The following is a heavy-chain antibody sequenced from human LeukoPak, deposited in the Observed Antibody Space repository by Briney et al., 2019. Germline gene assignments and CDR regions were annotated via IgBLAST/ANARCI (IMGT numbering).Heavy chain of an antibody. J-gene: IGHJ4*02. V-gene: IGHV4-39*07. CDR2: INHSEKT. Sequence: SETLSLTCSVSGDSVSSNNYYWGWIRQPPGKGLEWIGSINHSEKTFYNPSLKSRVTISVDTSNNQFSLKLSSVTAADTAVYYCARAGSSGYYRFGFDYWGQGTLVTVSS. CDR3: ARAGSSGYYRFGFDY. D-gene: IGHD3-22*01. CDR1: GDSVSSNNYY.